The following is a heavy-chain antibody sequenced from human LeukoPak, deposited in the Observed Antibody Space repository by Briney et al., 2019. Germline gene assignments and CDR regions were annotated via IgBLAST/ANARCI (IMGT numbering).Heavy chain of an antibody. V-gene: IGHV4-59*08. CDR3: ARHASDYVWGSYRYGNAFDI. CDR1: GGSISSYY. D-gene: IGHD3-16*02. Sequence: SETLSLTCTVSGGSISSYYWSWIRQPPGKGLEWIGYIYYSGSTNYNPSLKSRVTISVDTSKNQFSLKLSSVTAADTAVYYCARHASDYVWGSYRYGNAFDIWGQGTMVTVSS. J-gene: IGHJ3*02. CDR2: IYYSGST.